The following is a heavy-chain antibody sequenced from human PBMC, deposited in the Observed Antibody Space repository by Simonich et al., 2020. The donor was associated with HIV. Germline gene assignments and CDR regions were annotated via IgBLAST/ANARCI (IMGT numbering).Heavy chain of an antibody. D-gene: IGHD6-13*01. CDR2: TNHSGSN. J-gene: IGHJ1*01. Sequence: QVQLQQWGAGLLKPSETLSLTCAVYGGSFSGYYWSWIRQPPGKGLEWIGETNHSGSNNYNPSLTGRVTISVDTSKNQFSLKLSSVTAADTAVYYCARLTAGGLGEYFQHWGQGTLVTVSS. V-gene: IGHV4-34*01. CDR1: GGSFSGYY. CDR3: ARLTAGGLGEYFQH.